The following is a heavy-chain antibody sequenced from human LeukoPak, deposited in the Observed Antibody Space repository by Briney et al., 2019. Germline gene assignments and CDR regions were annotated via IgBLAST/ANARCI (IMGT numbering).Heavy chain of an antibody. V-gene: IGHV3-30*03. J-gene: IGHJ5*02. CDR3: AREGGSEYGDHEGWFDP. CDR2: ISDDANNE. Sequence: GGSLRLSCAASGFSFSKYGMHWVRQAPGKGLEWVAVISDDANNEEYADSVKGRFTISRDNAKNSVYMQMNNLRAEDTAVYYCAREGGSEYGDHEGWFDPWGQGTLVTVSS. D-gene: IGHD4-17*01. CDR1: GFSFSKYG.